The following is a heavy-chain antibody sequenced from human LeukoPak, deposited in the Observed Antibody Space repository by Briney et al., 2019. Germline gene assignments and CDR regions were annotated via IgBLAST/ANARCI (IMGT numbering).Heavy chain of an antibody. Sequence: GGSLRLSCAASGFTFSSYWMSWVRQAPGKGLEWVANIKQDGREKYYVESVKGRFTISRDNAKNSLYLQMNSLRAEDTAVYYCARTYGFWSDYKGAGFDYWGQGTLVTVSS. V-gene: IGHV3-7*01. J-gene: IGHJ4*02. D-gene: IGHD3-3*01. CDR3: ARTYGFWSDYKGAGFDY. CDR2: IKQDGREK. CDR1: GFTFSSYW.